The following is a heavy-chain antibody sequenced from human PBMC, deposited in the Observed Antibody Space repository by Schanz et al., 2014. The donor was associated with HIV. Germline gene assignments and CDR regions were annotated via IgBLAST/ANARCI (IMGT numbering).Heavy chain of an antibody. D-gene: IGHD4-4*01. J-gene: IGHJ6*02. Sequence: VQLVESGGGVVQPGRSLRLSCAASGFRFRSYWMSWVRQAPGKGLEWVANIKEDGIEKYYVDSVKGRFTISRDNSKKTVFLQMNNLRAEDTAVYYCARDRLHPGNGMDVWGQGTTVTVSS. CDR3: ARDRLHPGNGMDV. V-gene: IGHV3-7*01. CDR2: IKEDGIEK. CDR1: GFRFRSYW.